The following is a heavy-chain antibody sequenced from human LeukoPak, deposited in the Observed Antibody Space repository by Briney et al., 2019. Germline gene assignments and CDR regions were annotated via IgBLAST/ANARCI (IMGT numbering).Heavy chain of an antibody. CDR3: ARWPVGYCSRTGRYEVDP. D-gene: IGHD2-2*01. CDR1: GGSFSDYW. Sequence: SETLSLTCAVSGGSFSDYWWSWIRQPPGKGLEWIGEIIHSGGTSYNPSLKSRVTISIDTSKNQFSLRLTSVTAADTAVYYCARWPVGYCSRTGRYEVDPWGQGTLVTVSS. CDR2: IIHSGGT. J-gene: IGHJ5*02. V-gene: IGHV4-34*12.